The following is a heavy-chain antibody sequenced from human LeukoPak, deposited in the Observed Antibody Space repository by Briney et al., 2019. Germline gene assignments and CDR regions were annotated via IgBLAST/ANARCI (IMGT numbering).Heavy chain of an antibody. CDR2: IHYSGST. CDR1: GGSIISYD. Sequence: SETLSLTCTVSGGSIISYDWSWIRQPPGKGLGWIGSIHYSGSTYYNPSLKSRVTISVDTSKNQFSLKLSSVTAADTAVYYCARHEEDFDWLLIGGQGTLVTVSS. J-gene: IGHJ4*02. V-gene: IGHV4-59*05. D-gene: IGHD3-9*01. CDR3: ARHEEDFDWLLI.